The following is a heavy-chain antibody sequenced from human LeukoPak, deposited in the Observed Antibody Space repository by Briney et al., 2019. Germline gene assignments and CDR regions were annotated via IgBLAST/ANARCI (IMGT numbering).Heavy chain of an antibody. J-gene: IGHJ4*02. Sequence: GGSLRLSCAVSGFTFRNYWMSWVRQAPGKGLEWVANIKQDGSEKNYVDSVKGRLTISRDNAKNSLYLQMNSLRVEDTAVYYCARLEQWLTPYWGQGTLVTVSP. D-gene: IGHD6-19*01. CDR3: ARLEQWLTPY. V-gene: IGHV3-7*01. CDR1: GFTFRNYW. CDR2: IKQDGSEK.